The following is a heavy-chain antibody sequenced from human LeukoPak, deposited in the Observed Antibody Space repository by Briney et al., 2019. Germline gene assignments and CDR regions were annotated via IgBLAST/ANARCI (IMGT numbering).Heavy chain of an antibody. CDR3: ARSLFYTSGWLFDK. Sequence: SGPTLVNPTQTLTLTCTFSGLSLTTGGVGVGWIRQPPGKALEWRALIYWDDDTRYSPSLKSRLTITKETYKNQVVLRMTNMDPEDSATYYCARSLFYTSGWLFDKWGQGTLVTVSS. D-gene: IGHD6-19*01. V-gene: IGHV2-5*02. CDR2: IYWDDDT. CDR1: GLSLTTGGVG. J-gene: IGHJ4*02.